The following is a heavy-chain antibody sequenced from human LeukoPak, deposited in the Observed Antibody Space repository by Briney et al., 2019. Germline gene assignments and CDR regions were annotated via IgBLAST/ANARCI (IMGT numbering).Heavy chain of an antibody. V-gene: IGHV1-8*01. CDR2: MNPNSGNT. CDR1: GYTFTIYD. J-gene: IGHJ4*02. CDR3: ARAKSRSFGLSSSL. Sequence: ASVKVSCKASGYTFTIYDINWVRQATGQGLEWMGWMNPNSGNTGYAQKFQGRVTMTRNTSISTAYMELSSLRSEDTAVYYCARAKSRSFGLSSSLWGQGTLVTVPS. D-gene: IGHD2/OR15-2a*01.